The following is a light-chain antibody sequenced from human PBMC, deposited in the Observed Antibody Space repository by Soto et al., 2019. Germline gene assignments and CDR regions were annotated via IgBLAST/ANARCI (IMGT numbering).Light chain of an antibody. J-gene: IGKJ1*01. CDR1: PSLSSW. V-gene: IGKV1-5*03. CDR3: QQSNNYPWT. Sequence: DIQMTQSPSTLSASVGARVTITCRASPSLSSWLAWYQQKPGKAPQLLIYEASSLESGSPSRFSGSRSYTYFTLNISSLQTADFATYDCQQSNNYPWTFGQGTKVEIK. CDR2: EAS.